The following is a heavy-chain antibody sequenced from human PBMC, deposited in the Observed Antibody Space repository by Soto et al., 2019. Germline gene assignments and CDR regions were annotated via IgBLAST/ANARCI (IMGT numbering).Heavy chain of an antibody. CDR3: PRGYDFWSGYYYPYGMDV. J-gene: IGHJ6*02. D-gene: IGHD3-3*01. V-gene: IGHV1-18*01. CDR2: INAYNGNT. Sequence: ASVKVACKAAGYRFTSYGIGWVRQAPGQGLEWMGWINAYNGNTNYAQNLQGRFTISRDNSKNTLCLQMNSLRAEDTAVYYCPRGYDFWSGYYYPYGMDVWGQGTTVTVSS. CDR1: GYRFTSYG.